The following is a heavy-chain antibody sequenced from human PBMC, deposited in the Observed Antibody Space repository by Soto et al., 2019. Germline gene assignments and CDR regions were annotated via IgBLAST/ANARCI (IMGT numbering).Heavy chain of an antibody. V-gene: IGHV1-69*01. CDR1: GGTFSSYA. Sequence: QVQLVQSGAEVKKPGSSVKVSCKASGGTFSSYAISWVRQAPGQGLEWMGGIIPIFGTANYAQQFQGRVTITADESTSTAYMELSSLRSEDTAVYYCAREGSGWTYYYYYGMDVWGQGTTVTVSS. CDR3: AREGSGWTYYYYYGMDV. J-gene: IGHJ6*02. CDR2: IIPIFGTA. D-gene: IGHD6-19*01.